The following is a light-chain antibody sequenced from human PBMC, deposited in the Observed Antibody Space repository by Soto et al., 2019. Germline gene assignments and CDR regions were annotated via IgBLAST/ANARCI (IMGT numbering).Light chain of an antibody. J-gene: IGKJ1*01. CDR3: QQYGSSPRT. V-gene: IGKV3-20*01. CDR1: QSVSSSY. Sequence: EIVLTQSPGTLSLSPGERATLSCRASQSVSSSYLAWYQQKPGQAPRIHIYGASSRATGIPDRFSGSGSGTDFTLIISRLEPEDFAVYYCQQYGSSPRTFGQGTRVEIK. CDR2: GAS.